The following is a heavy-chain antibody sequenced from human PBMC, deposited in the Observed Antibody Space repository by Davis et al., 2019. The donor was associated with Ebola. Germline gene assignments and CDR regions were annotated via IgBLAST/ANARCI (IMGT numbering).Heavy chain of an antibody. V-gene: IGHV1-58*01. CDR3: ATEWDWNYTFDY. Sequence: SVMVSCKASGFTFTTSAVQWVRHPRGPRLEWIGWIVVGSGNTNYAQKFQERVTITRDMSTSTAYMELSSLRSEDTAVYYCATEWDWNYTFDYWSQGTLVTVSS. CDR1: GFTFTTSA. D-gene: IGHD1-7*01. J-gene: IGHJ4*02. CDR2: IVVGSGNT.